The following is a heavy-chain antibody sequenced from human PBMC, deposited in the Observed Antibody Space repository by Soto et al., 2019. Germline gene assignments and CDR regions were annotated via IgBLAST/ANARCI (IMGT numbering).Heavy chain of an antibody. CDR2: ISGSGAST. CDR3: XXXXXFIDY. V-gene: IGHV3-23*01. CDR1: GFTFSSYA. J-gene: IGHJ4*02. Sequence: EVQLLESGGGLVQPGGSLRLSCAASGFTFSSYAMSWVRQAPGKGLEWVSAISGSGASTYYADSVKGRFTISRDNSKXXXXXXXXXXXXXXXXXXXXXXXXXFIDYWGQGTLVTVSS. D-gene: IGHD3-10*01.